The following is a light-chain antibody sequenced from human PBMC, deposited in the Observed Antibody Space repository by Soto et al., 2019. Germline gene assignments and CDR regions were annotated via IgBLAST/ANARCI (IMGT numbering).Light chain of an antibody. V-gene: IGKV3-15*01. J-gene: IGKJ1*01. CDR1: QSVSSK. CDR2: GAS. Sequence: EIVMTQSPATLSVSPGERATLSCSASQSVSSKLAWYQQKPGQAPRVLIYGASTRATGIPARFSGSGFGTEFTLTISSMQFEDFAVYYGQHYNDWPPTWTFGQGTRVEIK. CDR3: QHYNDWPPTWT.